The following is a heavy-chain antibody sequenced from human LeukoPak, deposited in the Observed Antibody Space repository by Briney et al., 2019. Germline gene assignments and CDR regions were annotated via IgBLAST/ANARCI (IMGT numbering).Heavy chain of an antibody. J-gene: IGHJ4*02. CDR2: IYSYGTT. Sequence: GGSLRLSHAASGFTVSSNYMTWVRQAPGKGLEWVSVIYSYGTTYYADSVKGRFTISRDNSKNTVFLQMNSLRVEDTAVYYCARESAPGYIDYWGQGTLVTVSS. V-gene: IGHV3-66*01. CDR1: GFTVSSNY. CDR3: ARESAPGYIDY. D-gene: IGHD6-13*01.